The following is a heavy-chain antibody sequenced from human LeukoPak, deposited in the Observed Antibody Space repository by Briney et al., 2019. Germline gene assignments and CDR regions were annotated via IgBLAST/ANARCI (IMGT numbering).Heavy chain of an antibody. D-gene: IGHD6-6*01. CDR1: GGSISSRTYY. V-gene: IGHV4-39*07. CDR2: IYYSGTT. Sequence: SETLSLTCTVSGGSISSRTYYWGWIRQPPGKGLEWTGTIYYSGTTYYNPSLKSRVTISLDTSKNQFSLKLSSVTAADTAIYYCARDFSSSSTVYYYYYMDVWGKGTTVTVSS. J-gene: IGHJ6*03. CDR3: ARDFSSSSTVYYYYYMDV.